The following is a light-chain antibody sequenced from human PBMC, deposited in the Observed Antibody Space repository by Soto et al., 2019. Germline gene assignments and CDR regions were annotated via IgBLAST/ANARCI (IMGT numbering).Light chain of an antibody. Sequence: EIVLTQSPGTLSLSPGERATLSCRASQSISSIYLAWYQQKPGQAPRLFIYGASSRATGIPDRFSGSGSGTDFTLTXSRLEPEDFAVYYCQQYGSSPYTFGQGTKV. CDR3: QQYGSSPYT. V-gene: IGKV3-20*01. CDR2: GAS. CDR1: QSISSIY. J-gene: IGKJ2*01.